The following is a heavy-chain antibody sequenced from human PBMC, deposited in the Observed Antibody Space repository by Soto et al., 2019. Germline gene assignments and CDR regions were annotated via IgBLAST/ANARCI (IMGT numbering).Heavy chain of an antibody. CDR3: ARDLWVMGCSGGSYYRTEYGMDV. CDR2: INPNSGGT. D-gene: IGHD2-15*01. CDR1: GYTFTGYY. J-gene: IGHJ6*02. Sequence: ASVKVSCKASGYTFTGYYMHWVRQAPGQGLGWMGWINPNSGGTNYAQKFQGWVTMTRDTSISTAYMELSRLRSDDTAVYYCARDLWVMGCSGGSYYRTEYGMDVWGQGTTVTVSS. V-gene: IGHV1-2*04.